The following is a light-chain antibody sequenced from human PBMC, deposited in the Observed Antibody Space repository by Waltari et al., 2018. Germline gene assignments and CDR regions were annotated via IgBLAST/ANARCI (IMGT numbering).Light chain of an antibody. V-gene: IGKV1-33*01. Sequence: IQMTQSPSSLSASVGDRVTITCQASQDIRKNLNWLQQKPGKAPQVLIFDASNSQAAVPSRFSGSGSGTDFAFTISSLQPEDIGTYYCQQYANLPLTFGGGTRVEIK. J-gene: IGKJ4*01. CDR1: QDIRKN. CDR2: DAS. CDR3: QQYANLPLT.